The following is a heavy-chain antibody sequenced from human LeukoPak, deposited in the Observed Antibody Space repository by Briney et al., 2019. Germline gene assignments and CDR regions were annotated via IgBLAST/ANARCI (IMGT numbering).Heavy chain of an antibody. V-gene: IGHV3-23*01. CDR2: ISGSGGST. D-gene: IGHD6-19*01. CDR3: AREKHNSGWYIVGLDY. CDR1: GFTFSSYG. Sequence: GGPLRLSCAASGFTFSSYGMSWVRQAPGKGLEWVSAISGSGGSTYYADSVKGRFTISRDNSKNTLYLQMNSLRAEDTAVYYCAREKHNSGWYIVGLDYWGQGTLVTVSS. J-gene: IGHJ4*02.